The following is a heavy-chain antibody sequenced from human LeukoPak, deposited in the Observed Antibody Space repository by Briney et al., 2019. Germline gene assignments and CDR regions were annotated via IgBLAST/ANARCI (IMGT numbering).Heavy chain of an antibody. D-gene: IGHD6-19*01. CDR2: IYSGGST. CDR3: ARDSGSGWYYFDY. J-gene: IGHJ4*02. Sequence: PGGSLRLSCAASGFTVSSNYMSWVRQAPGKGLEWVSVIYSGGSTYYADSVKGRFTISRDNSKNTLYLQMNSLGAEDTAVYYCARDSGSGWYYFDYWGQGTLVTVSS. CDR1: GFTVSSNY. V-gene: IGHV3-53*01.